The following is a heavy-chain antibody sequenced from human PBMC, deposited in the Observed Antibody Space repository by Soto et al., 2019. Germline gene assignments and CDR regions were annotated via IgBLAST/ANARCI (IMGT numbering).Heavy chain of an antibody. J-gene: IGHJ4*02. Sequence: EVQLVESGGGLVQPGGSLRLSCAASGFTFSSYWMSWVRQAPGKGLEWVANIKQDGSEKYYVDSVKGRFTISRDNAKNSLYLQMNSLRAEDTAVYYCASVSAGFYIWVYFDYWGQGTLVPGSS. CDR2: IKQDGSEK. CDR3: ASVSAGFYIWVYFDY. CDR1: GFTFSSYW. D-gene: IGHD3-16*01. V-gene: IGHV3-7*01.